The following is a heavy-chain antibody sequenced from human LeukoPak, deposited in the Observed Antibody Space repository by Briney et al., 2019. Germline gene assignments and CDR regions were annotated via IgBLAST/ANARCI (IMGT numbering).Heavy chain of an antibody. V-gene: IGHV4-59*01. CDR1: GGSISSYY. J-gene: IGHJ4*02. D-gene: IGHD3-10*01. Sequence: PSETLSLTCTVSGGSISSYYWSWIRQPPGKGLEWIGYIYYSGSTNYNPSLKSRVTISVDTSKNQFSLKLSSVTAADTAVYYCARVVIRDDMVRGVRSRRYFDYWGQGTLVTVSS. CDR3: ARVVIRDDMVRGVRSRRYFDY. CDR2: IYYSGST.